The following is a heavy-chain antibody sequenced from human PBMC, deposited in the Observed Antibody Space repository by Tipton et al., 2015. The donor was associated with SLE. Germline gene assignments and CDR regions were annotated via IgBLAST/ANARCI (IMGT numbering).Heavy chain of an antibody. J-gene: IGHJ4*02. D-gene: IGHD3-22*01. CDR1: GGSISSRASY. CDR3: ARLAHYNSNWYLGV. V-gene: IGHV4-61*05. CDR2: VFYTGRT. Sequence: TLSLTCTVSGGSISSRASYWSWIRQPPGKGLEWIGYVFYTGRTTYNPSLERRVTISIDTSRTQFSLRLRSVTAADTAVYYCARLAHYNSNWYLGVWGQGSLVTVSS.